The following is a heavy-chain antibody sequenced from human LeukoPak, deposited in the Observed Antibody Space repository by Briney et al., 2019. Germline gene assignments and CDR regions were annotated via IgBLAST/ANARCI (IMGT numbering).Heavy chain of an antibody. CDR1: GVTLSNYG. CDR2: TSGSGGRS. J-gene: IGHJ4*02. CDR3: AKRSVVIRVILIGFNKEAYYFDS. Sequence: GGSLRLSCAVSGVTLSNYGMSWVRQAPGKGLEWVAGTSGSGGRSNYADSVKGRFTISRDNPKNTLYLQMNSLRAEDTAVYFCAKRSVVIRVILIGFNKEAYYFDSWGQGVLVTVSS. D-gene: IGHD3-9*01. V-gene: IGHV3-23*01.